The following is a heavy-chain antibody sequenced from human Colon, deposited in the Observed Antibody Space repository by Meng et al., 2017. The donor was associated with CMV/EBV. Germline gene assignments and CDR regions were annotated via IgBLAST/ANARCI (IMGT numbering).Heavy chain of an antibody. J-gene: IGHJ4*02. D-gene: IGHD2-21*01. CDR3: ARGGHILLTKARPFDS. V-gene: IGHV4-34*01. CDR2: INHRGSI. CDR1: GDSMRSHY. Sequence: SETLSLTCTVSGDSMRSHYWSWIRQPPGKGLEWIGEINHRGSINYNPSLKSRLTISVDTSKNQFSLKLTSVTAADRAVYYCARGGHILLTKARPFDSWGQGTLVTVSS.